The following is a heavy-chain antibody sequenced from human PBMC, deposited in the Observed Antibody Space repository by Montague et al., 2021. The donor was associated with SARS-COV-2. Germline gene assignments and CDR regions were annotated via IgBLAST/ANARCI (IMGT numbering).Heavy chain of an antibody. V-gene: IGHV4-4*02. J-gene: IGHJ6*02. Sequence: SETLSLTCAVSGGSISSSNWWSWVRQPPGKGLEWMGGIYHSGSTNYNPSLKSRVTISVDKSKNQFSMKLSSVTAEDTAVYYCARDRRSWFPPYYYGMDVWGQGTTVTVSS. CDR3: ARDRRSWFPPYYYGMDV. CDR1: GGSISSSNW. CDR2: IYHSGST. D-gene: IGHD6-13*01.